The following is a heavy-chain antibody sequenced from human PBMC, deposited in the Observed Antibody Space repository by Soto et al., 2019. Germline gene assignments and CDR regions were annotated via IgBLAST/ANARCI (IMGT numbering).Heavy chain of an antibody. V-gene: IGHV4-30-4*02. CDR1: SGSISSGDYY. CDR3: ARVGCISTSCYAPQFDY. J-gene: IGHJ4*02. D-gene: IGHD2-2*01. CDR2: IYYSGST. Sequence: SDTLSLTCTVSSGSISSGDYYWSWIRQPPGKGLEWIGYIYYSGSTYYNPSLKSRVTISVDTSKNQFSLKLSSVAAADTAVYYCARVGCISTSCYAPQFDYWGQGTLVTVS.